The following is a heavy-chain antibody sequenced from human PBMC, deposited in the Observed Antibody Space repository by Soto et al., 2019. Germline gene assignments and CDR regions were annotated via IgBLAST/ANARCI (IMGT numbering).Heavy chain of an antibody. CDR1: GFTFNSHE. CDR3: ARDATNTSSWYFDL. D-gene: IGHD6-13*01. J-gene: IGHJ2*01. CDR2: ISDSGDTK. Sequence: HPGGSLRLSCAASGFTFNSHEMNWVRQAPGKGLEWVSFISDSGDTKYYADFVKGRFTISRDNAQNSLYLQMNSLRAEDTAVYYCARDATNTSSWYFDLWGRGTLVTVSS. V-gene: IGHV3-48*03.